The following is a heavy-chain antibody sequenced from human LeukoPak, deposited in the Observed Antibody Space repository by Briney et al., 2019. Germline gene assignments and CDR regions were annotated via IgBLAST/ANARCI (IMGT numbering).Heavy chain of an antibody. J-gene: IGHJ3*02. CDR3: ARGVPATAFDI. D-gene: IGHD2-2*01. V-gene: IGHV4-34*01. CDR2: INHSGST. CDR1: GGSFSGYY. Sequence: PSETLSLTCAVYGGSFSGYYWSWIRQPPGKGLEWIGEINHSGSTNYNPSLKSRVTISVDTSKNQFSLMLSTVTAADPAVYYCARGVPATAFDIWGQGTMVTVSS.